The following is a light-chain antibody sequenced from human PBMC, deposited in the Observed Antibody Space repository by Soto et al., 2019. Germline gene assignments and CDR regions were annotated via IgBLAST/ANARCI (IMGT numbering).Light chain of an antibody. V-gene: IGKV3-15*01. CDR1: QSVSSN. CDR3: QQYNNWPRT. CDR2: GAS. J-gene: IGKJ1*01. Sequence: ETVMTQSAATLSVSPGERATLSCRASQSVSSNLAWYQQKPGQAPRLLIYGASTRVTGIPARFSGSGSGTEFPLTIISLQFEDFAVYYCQQYNNWPRTFGQGTKVEIK.